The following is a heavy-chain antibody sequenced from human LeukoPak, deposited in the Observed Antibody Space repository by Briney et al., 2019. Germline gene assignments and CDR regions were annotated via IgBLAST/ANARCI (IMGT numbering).Heavy chain of an antibody. CDR1: GFTFSRYA. J-gene: IGHJ4*02. D-gene: IGHD6-19*01. V-gene: IGHV3-33*01. Sequence: PGGSLRLSCAESGFTFSRYAMQWVRQAPGKGLEWGAEIWDDGSNKYYTDSVKGRFTISSDNSKNTLSLQMNSLRGEDTAVYSCARGQGLAPDFWGEGTLVTVSS. CDR2: IWDDGSNK. CDR3: ARGQGLAPDF.